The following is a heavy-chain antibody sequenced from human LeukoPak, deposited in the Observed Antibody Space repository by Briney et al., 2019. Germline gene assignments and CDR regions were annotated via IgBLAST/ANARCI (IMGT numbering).Heavy chain of an antibody. Sequence: GGSLRLSCAASGFIFSNYAMNWVRQAPGKGLEWVSSISSSSSYIYYADSVKGRFTFSRDNAKNSLYLQMNSLRVEDTAVYYCARDISGGWYGWFDPWGQGTLVTVSS. J-gene: IGHJ5*02. CDR3: ARDISGGWYGWFDP. CDR2: ISSSSSYI. V-gene: IGHV3-21*01. D-gene: IGHD6-19*01. CDR1: GFIFSNYA.